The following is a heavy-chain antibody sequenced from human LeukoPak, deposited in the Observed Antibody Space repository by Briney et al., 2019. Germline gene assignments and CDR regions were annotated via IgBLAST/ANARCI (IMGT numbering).Heavy chain of an antibody. V-gene: IGHV1-2*02. Sequence: ASVKVSCKASGYTFTGYYMHWVRQAPGQGLEWMGWINPNSGGTNYAQKFQGRVTMTRDTSISTAYMELSRLRSDDTAVYYCARGPMYYYYYMDVWGKGTSVTVSS. CDR2: INPNSGGT. CDR1: GYTFTGYY. CDR3: ARGPMYYYYYMDV. J-gene: IGHJ6*03.